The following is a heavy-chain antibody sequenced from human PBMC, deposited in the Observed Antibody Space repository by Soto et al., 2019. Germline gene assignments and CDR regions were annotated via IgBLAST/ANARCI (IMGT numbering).Heavy chain of an antibody. CDR3: AGGTGWLIDY. CDR1: GFTFSSYW. Sequence: EVQLMESGGGLVQPGGSLRLSCAGSGFTFSSYWMNWVRQAPGKGLEWVANIKQDGSEKYYVDSVKGRFSISRDNAQNSVYLQMNSLRAEDTAVYYCAGGTGWLIDYWGQGTVVTVSS. D-gene: IGHD6-19*01. J-gene: IGHJ4*02. V-gene: IGHV3-7*04. CDR2: IKQDGSEK.